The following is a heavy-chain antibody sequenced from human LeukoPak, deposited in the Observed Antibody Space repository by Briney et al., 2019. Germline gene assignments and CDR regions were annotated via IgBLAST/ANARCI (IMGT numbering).Heavy chain of an antibody. J-gene: IGHJ5*02. CDR1: EYILSDYY. CDR2: VNLNSGGT. CDR3: ARSSGGSGRWGDNWFDP. Sequence: ASVKVSCKTSEYILSDYYVHWVRQAPGEGLEWMGWVNLNSGGTNYAQKFQGRVTRTRDTSISTAYMELSSLRSDDTAVYYCARSSGGSGRWGDNWFDPWGQGTLVSVSS. D-gene: IGHD3-10*01. V-gene: IGHV1-2*02.